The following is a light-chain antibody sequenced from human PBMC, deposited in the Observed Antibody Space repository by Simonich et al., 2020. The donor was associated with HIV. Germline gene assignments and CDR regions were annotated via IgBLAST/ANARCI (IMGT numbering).Light chain of an antibody. CDR2: LGS. CDR1: QSLLHFNGYNY. J-gene: IGKJ2*01. V-gene: IGKV2-28*01. Sequence: DIVMTQSPLSLPVTPGEPASISCRSSQSLLHFNGYNYLDWYLQKPGQSPQHLIYLGSNRASGVPDRLSGSGSGTDFTLKISRVEAEDVGVYYCMQALQTPYTFGQGTKLEI. CDR3: MQALQTPYT.